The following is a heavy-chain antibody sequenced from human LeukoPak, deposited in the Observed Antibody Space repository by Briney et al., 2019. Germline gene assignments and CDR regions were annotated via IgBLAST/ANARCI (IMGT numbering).Heavy chain of an antibody. Sequence: GESLKISCKGGGCSFTNYWIVWVRQMPGKGLEWMGVIYYDDSETQYSPSFQGQVTISVDKSISTVYLQWSSLKASDTAMYYCARISPWGYWFDPWGQGTLVTVSS. CDR3: ARISPWGYWFDP. CDR2: IYYDDSET. CDR1: GCSFTNYW. V-gene: IGHV5-51*01. J-gene: IGHJ5*02. D-gene: IGHD3-16*01.